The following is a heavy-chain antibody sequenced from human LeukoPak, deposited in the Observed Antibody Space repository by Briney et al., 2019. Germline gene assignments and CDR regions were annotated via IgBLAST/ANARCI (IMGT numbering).Heavy chain of an antibody. CDR2: ISYDGSNK. D-gene: IGHD6-13*01. CDR1: GLTFSSYT. CDR3: AREKPYXSSWYXXXYGMD. V-gene: IGHV3-30-3*01. Sequence: GGSLRLSCAASGLTFSSYTMHWVRQAPGKGLEWVAVISYDGSNKYYADSVKGRFTISRDNSKNTLYLQMNSLRAEDTAVYYCAREKPYXSSWYXXXYGMD. J-gene: IGHJ6*01.